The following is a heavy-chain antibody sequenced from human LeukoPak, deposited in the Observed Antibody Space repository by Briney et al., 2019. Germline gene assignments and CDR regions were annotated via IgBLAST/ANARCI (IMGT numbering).Heavy chain of an antibody. D-gene: IGHD5-24*01. Sequence: GGSLRLSCTASGFTFGDYAMSWFRQDPGKGLEGVGFIRSKAYGGTTEDAASVKGRFTISRDDSKSIAYLQMNSLKTEDTAVYYCTRSRDGYNLSPDYWGQGTLVTVSS. CDR3: TRSRDGYNLSPDY. CDR2: IRSKAYGGTT. V-gene: IGHV3-49*03. CDR1: GFTFGDYA. J-gene: IGHJ4*02.